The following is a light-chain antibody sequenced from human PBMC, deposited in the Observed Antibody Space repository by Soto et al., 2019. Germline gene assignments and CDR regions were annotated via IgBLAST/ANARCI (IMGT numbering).Light chain of an antibody. CDR3: HQYGSSPT. V-gene: IGKV3-20*01. J-gene: IGKJ4*01. CDR1: QSVSSSY. CDR2: GAS. Sequence: EIVLTQSPGTLSLSPGERATLSCRASQSVSSSYLAWYQQKPGQAPRLLIYGASSRATGIPDRFSGSGSGTDFTLTISRLEPEDFSVYYCHQYGSSPTFGGGTEVEIK.